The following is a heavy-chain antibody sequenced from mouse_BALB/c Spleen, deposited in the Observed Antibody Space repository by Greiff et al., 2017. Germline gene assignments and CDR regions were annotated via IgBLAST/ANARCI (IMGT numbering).Heavy chain of an antibody. V-gene: IGHV5-6-4*01. Sequence: EVQLVESGGGLVKPGGSLKLSCAASGFTFSSYTMSWVRQTPEKRLEWVATISSGGSYTYYPDSVKGRFTISRDNAKNTLYLQMSSLKSEDTAMYYCARSRTGPYYFDYWGQGTTLTVSS. D-gene: IGHD4-1*01. J-gene: IGHJ2*01. CDR1: GFTFSSYT. CDR2: ISSGGSYT. CDR3: ARSRTGPYYFDY.